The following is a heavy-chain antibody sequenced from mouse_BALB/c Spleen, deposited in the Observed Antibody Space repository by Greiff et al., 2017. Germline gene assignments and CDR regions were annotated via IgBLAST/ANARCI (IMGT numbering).Heavy chain of an antibody. CDR2: IRSKSNNYAT. CDR1: GFTFNTYA. V-gene: IGHV10-1*02. J-gene: IGHJ4*01. D-gene: IGHD2-14*01. Sequence: EVMLVESGGGLVQPKGSLKLSCAASGFTFNTYAMNWVRQAPGKGLEWVARIRSKSNNYATYYADSVKDRFTISRDDSQSMLYLQMNNLKTEDTAMYYCVRHEYRYDYAMDYWGQGTSVTVSS. CDR3: VRHEYRYDYAMDY.